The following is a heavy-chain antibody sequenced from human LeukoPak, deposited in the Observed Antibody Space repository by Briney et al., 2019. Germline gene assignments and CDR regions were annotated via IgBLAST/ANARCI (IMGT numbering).Heavy chain of an antibody. Sequence: SETLSLTCGVSGASVTHGGFSWTWVRQPPGKGLEWLALISYSGSAHYTLSLKSRLSMSVDTSKSQFSLKLSSVTAADTAVYYCDATPITMVRGNYDAFDIWGQGTMVTVSS. V-gene: IGHV4-30-4*07. CDR1: GASVTHGGFS. CDR2: ISYSGSA. D-gene: IGHD3-10*01. CDR3: DATPITMVRGNYDAFDI. J-gene: IGHJ3*02.